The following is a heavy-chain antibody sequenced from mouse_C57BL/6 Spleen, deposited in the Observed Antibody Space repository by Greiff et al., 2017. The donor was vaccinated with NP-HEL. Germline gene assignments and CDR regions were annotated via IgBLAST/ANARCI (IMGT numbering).Heavy chain of an antibody. J-gene: IGHJ1*03. V-gene: IGHV3-6*01. CDR1: GYSITSGYY. CDR3: ARDPGRAWYFDV. CDR2: ISYDGSN. D-gene: IGHD3-1*01. Sequence: DVKLQESGPGLVKPSQSLSLTCSVTGYSITSGYYWNWIRQFPGNKLEWMGYISYDGSNNYNPSLKNRISITRDTSKNQFFLKLNSVTTEDTATYYCARDPGRAWYFDVWGTGTTVTVSS.